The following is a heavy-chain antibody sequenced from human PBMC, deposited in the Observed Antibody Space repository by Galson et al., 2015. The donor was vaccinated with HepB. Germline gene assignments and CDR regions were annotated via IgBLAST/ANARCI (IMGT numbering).Heavy chain of an antibody. CDR3: AKDHCTGTSCYYWSDP. J-gene: IGHJ5*02. CDR2: ISYDGTNK. CDR1: GFTFSTYG. D-gene: IGHD2-2*01. Sequence: SLRLSCAASGFTFSTYGIHWVRQAPGKGLEWVAVISYDGTNKYYADSVQGRFTISRDNSKNTLYLQMNSLRAEDTAVYYCAKDHCTGTSCYYWSDPWGQGTLVTVSS. V-gene: IGHV3-30*18.